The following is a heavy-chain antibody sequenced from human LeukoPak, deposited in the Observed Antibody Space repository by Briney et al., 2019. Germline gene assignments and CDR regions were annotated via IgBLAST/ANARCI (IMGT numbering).Heavy chain of an antibody. CDR1: GGSISSGGYY. D-gene: IGHD5-18*01. V-gene: IGHV4-31*03. CDR2: IYYSGST. CDR3: ARYSYGLGFDY. Sequence: SETLSLTCTVSGGSISSGGYYWSWIRQHPGTGLEWIGYIYYSGSTYYNPSLKSRVTISVDTSKNQFSLKLSSVTAADTAVYYCARYSYGLGFDYWGQGTLVTVSS. J-gene: IGHJ4*02.